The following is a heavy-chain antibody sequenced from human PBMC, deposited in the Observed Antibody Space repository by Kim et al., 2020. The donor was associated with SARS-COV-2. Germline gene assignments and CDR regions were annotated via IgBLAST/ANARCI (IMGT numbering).Heavy chain of an antibody. CDR3: ARHRNPRDGYIDYWYFDL. V-gene: IGHV5-51*01. CDR1: GYSFTSYW. CDR2: IYPGDSDT. Sequence: GESLKISCKGSGYSFTSYWIGWVRQMPGKGLEWMGIIYPGDSDTRYSPSFQGQVTISADKSISTAYLQWSSLKASDTAMYYCARHRNPRDGYIDYWYFDLWGRGTLVTVSS. D-gene: IGHD5-12*01. J-gene: IGHJ2*01.